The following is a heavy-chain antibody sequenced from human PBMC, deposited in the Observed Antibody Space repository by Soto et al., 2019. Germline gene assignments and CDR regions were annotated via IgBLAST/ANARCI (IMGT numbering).Heavy chain of an antibody. CDR2: ISANGQGI. Sequence: VGSLRLSCAASGFTFSTYALSWVRQAPGKGLEWVSAISANGQGIYYADSLRGRFTISRDNSKNTIFLHMDSLRAEDTAVDYCAKDRNYPRDRFHYWSQRTLVTVSS. CDR3: AKDRNYPRDRFHY. CDR1: GFTFSTYA. D-gene: IGHD1-7*01. V-gene: IGHV3-23*01. J-gene: IGHJ4*02.